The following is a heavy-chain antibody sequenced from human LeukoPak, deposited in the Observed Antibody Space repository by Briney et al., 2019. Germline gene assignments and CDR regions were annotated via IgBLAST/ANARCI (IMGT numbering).Heavy chain of an antibody. J-gene: IGHJ4*02. D-gene: IGHD4-17*01. V-gene: IGHV1-2*02. CDR1: GYTFTGYY. CDR2: INPNSGGT. Sequence: ASVKVSCKASGYTFTGYYMHWVRQAPGQGLEWMGWINPNSGGTNYAQKFQGRVTMTRDTSISIAYMELSRLRSDDTAVYYCARDLPLTVTTSDYWGQGTLVTVSS. CDR3: ARDLPLTVTTSDY.